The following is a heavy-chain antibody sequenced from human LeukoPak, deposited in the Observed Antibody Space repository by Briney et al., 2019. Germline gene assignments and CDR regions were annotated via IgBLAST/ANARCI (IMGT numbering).Heavy chain of an antibody. CDR3: ARRYCSGGSCYFDY. CDR2: IYYSGST. J-gene: IGHJ4*02. D-gene: IGHD2-15*01. V-gene: IGHV4-31*03. Sequence: PSQTLSLTCTVSGGSISSGGYYWSWIRQHPGKGLEWIVYIYYSGSTYYNPSLKSRVTISVDTSKNQFSLKLSSVTAADTAVYYCARRYCSGGSCYFDYWGQGTLVTVSS. CDR1: GGSISSGGYY.